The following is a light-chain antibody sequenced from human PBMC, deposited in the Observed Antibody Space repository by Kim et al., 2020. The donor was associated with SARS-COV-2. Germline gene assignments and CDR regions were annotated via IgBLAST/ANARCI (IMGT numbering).Light chain of an antibody. CDR3: LLSDGDVRV. CDR1: TGAVTRGHY. CDR2: DTS. Sequence: QAVVTQESSLTVSPGGTVTLTCASSTGAVTRGHYPYWFQQKPGQAPRALIYDTSNKHSTAPARFSGSVLQGKAALTLSGAQPEDEADYFCLLSDGDVRVIGGGTKLTVL. J-gene: IGLJ3*02. V-gene: IGLV7-46*01.